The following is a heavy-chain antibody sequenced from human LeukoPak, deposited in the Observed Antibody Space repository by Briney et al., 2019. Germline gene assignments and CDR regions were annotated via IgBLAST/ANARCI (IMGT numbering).Heavy chain of an antibody. CDR3: ARPSSSGYYYVANFDY. CDR2: IYYSGST. J-gene: IGHJ4*02. V-gene: IGHV4-39*01. Sequence: PSETLSLTCTVSGGSISSSRYYWAWIRQPPGKGLERIGSIYYSGSTYYNPSLKSRVTISVDTSKNQFSLKLTSVTAADTAVYYCARPSSSGYYYVANFDYWGQGTLVTVSS. D-gene: IGHD3-22*01. CDR1: GGSISSSRYY.